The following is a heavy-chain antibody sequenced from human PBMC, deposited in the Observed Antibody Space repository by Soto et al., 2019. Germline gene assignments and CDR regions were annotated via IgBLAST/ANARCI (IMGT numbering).Heavy chain of an antibody. J-gene: IGHJ4*02. V-gene: IGHV3-9*01. CDR1: GFTFDDYA. CDR2: ISWNSGSI. D-gene: IGHD3-3*01. CDR3: AKAARRDFWSGYFSDY. Sequence: EVQLVESGGGWVQPGRSLRLSCAASGFTFDDYAMHWVRQAPGKGLEWVSGISWNSGSIGYADSVKGRFTISRDNAKNSLYLQMNSLRAEDTALYYCAKAARRDFWSGYFSDYWGQGTLVTVSS.